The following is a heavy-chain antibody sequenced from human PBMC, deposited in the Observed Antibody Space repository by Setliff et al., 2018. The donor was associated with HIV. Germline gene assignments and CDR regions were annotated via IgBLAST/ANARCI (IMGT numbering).Heavy chain of an antibody. J-gene: IGHJ3*02. D-gene: IGHD2-8*01. CDR3: ASKVHCTNGVCLGAFDI. CDR2: INPNSGGT. CDR1: EYTFTDYY. Sequence: ASVKVSCKASEYTFTDYYIHWVRQAPGQGLEWMGRINPNSGGTNYVQKFQGRVTMTRDRSVSTAYMELSRLRSDDTGVYYCASKVHCTNGVCLGAFDIWGQGTMVTVSS. V-gene: IGHV1-2*05.